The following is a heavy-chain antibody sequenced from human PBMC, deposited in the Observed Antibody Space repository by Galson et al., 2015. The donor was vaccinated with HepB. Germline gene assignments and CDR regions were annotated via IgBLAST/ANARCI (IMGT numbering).Heavy chain of an antibody. CDR3: ARWGSSGWYGLDY. D-gene: IGHD6-19*01. CDR2: ISYDGSNK. CDR1: GFTFSSYG. J-gene: IGHJ4*02. Sequence: SLRLSCAASGFTFSSYGMHWVRQAPGKGLEWVAVISYDGSNKYYADSVKGQFTISRDNSKNTLYLQMNSLRAEDTAVYYCARWGSSGWYGLDYWGQGTLVTVSS. V-gene: IGHV3-30*03.